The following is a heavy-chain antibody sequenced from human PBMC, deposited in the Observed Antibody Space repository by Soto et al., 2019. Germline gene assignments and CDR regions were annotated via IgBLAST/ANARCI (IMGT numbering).Heavy chain of an antibody. V-gene: IGHV4-39*01. Sequence: SETLSLTCTVSGGSISSSSYYWGWIRQPPGKGLEWIGSIYYSGSTYYNPSLKSRVTISVDTSKNQFSLKLSSVTAADTAVYYCARESFYYYYGMDVWGQGTTVTVSS. CDR2: IYYSGST. CDR1: GGSISSSSYY. J-gene: IGHJ6*02. CDR3: ARESFYYYYGMDV.